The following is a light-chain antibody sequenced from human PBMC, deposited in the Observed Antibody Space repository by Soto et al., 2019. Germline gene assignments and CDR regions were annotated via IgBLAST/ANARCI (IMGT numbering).Light chain of an antibody. CDR2: EVS. Sequence: QSALTQPPSASGSPGQSVTISCTGTSSDVGRYIYVSWYQQHPGKAPKLMIYEVSKRPSGVPDRFSGSKSGNTASLTVSGLQAEDEADYYCSSYAASNNLIFGGGTQLTVL. V-gene: IGLV2-8*01. CDR3: SSYAASNNLI. J-gene: IGLJ2*01. CDR1: SSDVGRYIY.